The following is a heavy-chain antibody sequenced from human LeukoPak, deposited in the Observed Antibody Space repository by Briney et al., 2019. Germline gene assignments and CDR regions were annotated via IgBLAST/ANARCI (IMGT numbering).Heavy chain of an antibody. J-gene: IGHJ4*02. Sequence: SETLSLTCTVSGGSISSYYWSWIRQPPGKGLEWIGYIYYSGSTNYNPSLKSRVTISVDTSKSQFSLKLSSVTAADTAVYNCARSELLWFGGVNSGFDYWGQGTLVTVSS. CDR2: IYYSGST. D-gene: IGHD3-10*01. CDR3: ARSELLWFGGVNSGFDY. CDR1: GGSISSYY. V-gene: IGHV4-59*01.